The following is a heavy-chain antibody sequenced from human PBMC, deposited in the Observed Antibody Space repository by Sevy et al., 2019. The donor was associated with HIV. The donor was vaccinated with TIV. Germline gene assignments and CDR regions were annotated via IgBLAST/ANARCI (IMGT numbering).Heavy chain of an antibody. J-gene: IGHJ4*02. Sequence: GGSLRLSCAASGFTFSNAWMSWVRQAPGKGLEWVGRIKSKTDGGTTDYAEPVKGRFTISRDDSKNTLYLQMNSLKTEDTAVYYCTTAFVVVVAATPDALAYYFDYWGQGTLVTVSS. CDR2: IKSKTDGGTT. CDR1: GFTFSNAW. V-gene: IGHV3-15*01. CDR3: TTAFVVVVAATPDALAYYFDY. D-gene: IGHD2-15*01.